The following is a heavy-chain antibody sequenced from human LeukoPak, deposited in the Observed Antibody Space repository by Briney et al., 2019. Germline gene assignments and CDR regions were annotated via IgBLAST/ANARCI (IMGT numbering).Heavy chain of an antibody. D-gene: IGHD3-22*01. CDR1: GYTFTGYY. Sequence: ASVKVSCKASGYTFTGYYMHWVRQAPGQGLEWMGWINPNSGGTNYAQKLQGRVTMTTDTSTSTAYMELRSLRSDDTAVYYCARDRSGWDSSGPPSTTASFVLDYWGQGTLVTVSS. CDR3: ARDRSGWDSSGPPSTTASFVLDY. CDR2: INPNSGGT. V-gene: IGHV1-2*02. J-gene: IGHJ4*02.